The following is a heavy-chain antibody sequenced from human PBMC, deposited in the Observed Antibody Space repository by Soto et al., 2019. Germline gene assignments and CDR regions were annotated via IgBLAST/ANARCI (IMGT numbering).Heavy chain of an antibody. CDR2: IYHSGST. CDR3: ARWGRITMVREADY. Sequence: LSLTCAVSGYSISSGYYWGWIRQPPGKGLEWIGSIYHSGSTYYNPSLKSRVTISVDTSKNQFSLKLSSVTAADTAVYYCARWGRITMVREADYWGQGTLVTVSS. D-gene: IGHD3-10*01. CDR1: GYSISSGYY. V-gene: IGHV4-38-2*01. J-gene: IGHJ4*02.